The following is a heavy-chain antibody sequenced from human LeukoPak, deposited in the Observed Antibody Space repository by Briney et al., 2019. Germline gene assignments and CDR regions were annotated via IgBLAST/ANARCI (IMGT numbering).Heavy chain of an antibody. CDR2: INPNSGGT. J-gene: IGHJ4*02. D-gene: IGHD6-19*01. V-gene: IGHV1-2*04. CDR3: AASPGYSSGWYKD. CDR1: GYTFTGHY. Sequence: ASVKVSCKASGYTFTGHYMHWVRQAPGQGLEWMGWINPNSGGTNYAQKFQGWVTMTRDTSISTAYMELSRLRSDDTAVYYCAASPGYSSGWYKDWGQGTLVTVSS.